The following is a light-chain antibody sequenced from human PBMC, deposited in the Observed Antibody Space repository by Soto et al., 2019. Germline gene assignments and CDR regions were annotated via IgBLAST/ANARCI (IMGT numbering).Light chain of an antibody. V-gene: IGKV3-15*01. CDR3: QQHNNSPRT. Sequence: VLTQSPATLSVSPGETATLSCMASQSISSRLDWYQQKPGQAPRLLISGASTRASGIPGRFSGSGSGTEFPRTITPLESEGFADYYQQQHNNSPRTFGQGTKVEI. CDR2: GAS. J-gene: IGKJ1*01. CDR1: QSISSR.